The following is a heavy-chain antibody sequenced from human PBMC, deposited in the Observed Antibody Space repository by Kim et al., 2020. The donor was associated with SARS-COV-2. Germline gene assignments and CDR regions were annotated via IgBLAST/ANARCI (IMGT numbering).Heavy chain of an antibody. CDR2: INPSGGST. CDR1: GYTFTSYY. V-gene: IGHV1-46*01. J-gene: IGHJ5*02. CDR3: ARGTRVWFGELLEGNWFDP. D-gene: IGHD3-10*01. Sequence: ASVKVSCKASGYTFTSYYMHWVRQAPGQGLEWMGIINPSGGSTSYAQKFQGRVTMTRDTSTSTVYMELSSLRSEDTAVYYCARGTRVWFGELLEGNWFDPWGQGTLVTVSS.